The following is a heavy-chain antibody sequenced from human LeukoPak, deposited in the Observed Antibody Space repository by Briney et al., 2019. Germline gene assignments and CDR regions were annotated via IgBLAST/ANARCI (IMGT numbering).Heavy chain of an antibody. CDR2: ISPSGDIK. CDR1: GFTFSSYA. D-gene: IGHD5-24*01. J-gene: IGHJ4*02. CDR3: AKDDAWLQYND. Sequence: GGSLRLSCAASGFTFSSYAMRWVRQAPGKGLEWVSGISPSGDIKYYVDSVKGRFTVSRDNSKNTLYLQINSLRDEDTAVYYCAKDDAWLQYNDWGQGTLVTVSS. V-gene: IGHV3-23*01.